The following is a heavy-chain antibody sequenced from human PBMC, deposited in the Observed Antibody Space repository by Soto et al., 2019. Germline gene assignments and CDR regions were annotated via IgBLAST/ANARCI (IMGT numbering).Heavy chain of an antibody. CDR2: IIPILGIT. V-gene: IGHV1-69*08. CDR1: GGTFSSYT. CDR3: ARDRYGSGSYMSIVYAMDA. J-gene: IGHJ6*02. Sequence: QVQLVQSGAEVKKPGSSVKVSCEASGGTFSSYTVSWVRQAPGQGLEWVGRIIPILGITNYTQRFQGRVTITADMSSSTAYMELSSLRSDDTAVYYCARDRYGSGSYMSIVYAMDAWGQGTTVTVSS. D-gene: IGHD3-10*01.